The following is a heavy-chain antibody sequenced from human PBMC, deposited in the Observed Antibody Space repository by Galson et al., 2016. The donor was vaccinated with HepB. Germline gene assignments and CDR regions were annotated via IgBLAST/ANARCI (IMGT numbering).Heavy chain of an antibody. J-gene: IGHJ4*02. CDR2: ISDNGGRT. Sequence: SLRLSCAASGFTFSSHAMHWVRQAPGKGLECVSTISDNGGRTFYANSLKGRFTISRDNSKSTLYLQMGSLRAEDMAVYYCARGRGGATQRYFDYWGRGTLVTVSS. CDR3: ARGRGGATQRYFDY. CDR1: GFTFSSHA. V-gene: IGHV3-64*01. D-gene: IGHD5-12*01.